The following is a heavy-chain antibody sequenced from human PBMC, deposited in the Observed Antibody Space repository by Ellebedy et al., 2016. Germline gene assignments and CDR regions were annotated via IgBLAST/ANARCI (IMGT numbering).Heavy chain of an antibody. V-gene: IGHV3-74*01. CDR1: GFTLSSYW. CDR3: ARDFTGPLDF. CDR2: INEDGRTI. Sequence: GESLKISXAASGFTLSSYWMHWVRQVPGKGLVWVSRINEDGRTITYADSVKGRFTISRDDAKNTLYLQMNSLRVDDTGVYYCARDFTGPLDFWGQGTLVPVSS. D-gene: IGHD3-9*01. J-gene: IGHJ4*02.